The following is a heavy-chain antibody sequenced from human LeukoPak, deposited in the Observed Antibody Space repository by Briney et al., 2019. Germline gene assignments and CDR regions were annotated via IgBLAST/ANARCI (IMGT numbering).Heavy chain of an antibody. D-gene: IGHD1-26*01. Sequence: LETLSLTCTVSGGSISSSSYYWGWIRQPPGKGLEWIGSIYYSGSTYYNPSLKSRVTISVDTSKNQFSLKLSSVTAADTAVYYCARGRDIVGATGGLDYWGQGTLVTVSS. CDR3: ARGRDIVGATGGLDY. CDR1: GGSISSSSYY. V-gene: IGHV4-39*07. CDR2: IYYSGST. J-gene: IGHJ4*02.